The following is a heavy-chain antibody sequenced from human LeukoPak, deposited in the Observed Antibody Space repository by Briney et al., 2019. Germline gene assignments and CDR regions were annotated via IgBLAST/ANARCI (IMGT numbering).Heavy chain of an antibody. D-gene: IGHD1-14*01. CDR3: AKKVSGPRGYFDY. CDR1: GFTFNSYA. Sequence: WGSLRLSCAASGFTFNSYALSWVRQAPGKGLEWVSDISGSGIMTYYADSVKGRFTISRDNSKNTLYLQMNSLRAEDTALYYCAKKVSGPRGYFDYWGQGTLVTVSS. J-gene: IGHJ4*02. CDR2: ISGSGIMT. V-gene: IGHV3-23*01.